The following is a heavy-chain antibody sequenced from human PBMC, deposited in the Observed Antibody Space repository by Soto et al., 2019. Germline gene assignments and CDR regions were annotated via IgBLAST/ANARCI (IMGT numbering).Heavy chain of an antibody. Sequence: QVQLVQSGAEGKKPGSSVKVSCKASGGTFSSYTISWVRQAPGQGPEWMGRIIPILGIANYEQKFQGRVTITADKSTSTAYMELSSLRSEATAVYYCARSRGGITMLVVVIGDDAFDIWGQGTMVTVSS. CDR1: GGTFSSYT. J-gene: IGHJ3*02. CDR3: ARSRGGITMLVVVIGDDAFDI. D-gene: IGHD3-22*01. CDR2: IIPILGIA. V-gene: IGHV1-69*02.